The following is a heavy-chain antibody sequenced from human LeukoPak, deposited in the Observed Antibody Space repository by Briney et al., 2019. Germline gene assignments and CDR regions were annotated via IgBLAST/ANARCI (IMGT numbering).Heavy chain of an antibody. CDR3: ARGGGWYDS. CDR1: GGSISNYY. CDR2: IYYSGST. D-gene: IGHD4-23*01. J-gene: IGHJ5*01. V-gene: IGHV4-59*01. Sequence: NSSETLSLTCIVSGGSISNYYWSWIRQPPGKGLEWTGYIYYSGSTNYNPSLRSRLTISVDSSKNQFSLRLSSVTAADTAVYYYARGGGWYDSWGQGTLVTVSS.